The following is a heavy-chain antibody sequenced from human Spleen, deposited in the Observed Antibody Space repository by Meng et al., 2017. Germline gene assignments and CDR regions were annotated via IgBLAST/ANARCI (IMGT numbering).Heavy chain of an antibody. CDR1: GYTFTGYY. CDR2: INPNDGGT. J-gene: IGHJ5*02. CDR3: ARDSAAGTTNWFDP. Sequence: QVELGQSGADVKKPGASVKVSCKASGYTFTGYYIHWVRQAPGQGLEWVGRINPNDGGTNYAQNFQGRVTMTRDTSISTAYMELSRLRFDDTAVYYCARDSAAGTTNWFDPWGQGTLVTVSS. V-gene: IGHV1-2*06. D-gene: IGHD6-13*01.